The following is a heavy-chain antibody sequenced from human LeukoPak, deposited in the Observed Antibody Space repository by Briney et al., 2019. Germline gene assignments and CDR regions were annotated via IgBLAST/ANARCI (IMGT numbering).Heavy chain of an antibody. D-gene: IGHD2-8*01. CDR2: VKPKSGDS. J-gene: IGHJ3*02. Sequence: GASVKVSCKASGYTFTNYHMHWVRQAPGQGLEWLGLVKPKSGDSDFVQKFRGRVTVTIDVSTTTIHMELSNLRSDDTAVYYCARDRGVPGPGNALDIWGQGTMVTVSS. V-gene: IGHV1-2*06. CDR3: ARDRGVPGPGNALDI. CDR1: GYTFTNYH.